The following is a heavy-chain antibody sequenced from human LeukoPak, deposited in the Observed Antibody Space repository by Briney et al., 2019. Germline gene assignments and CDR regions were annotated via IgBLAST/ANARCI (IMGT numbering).Heavy chain of an antibody. CDR1: VGAFSGYY. J-gene: IGHJ4*02. CDR3: ARVGPFITMVRVPYYFDY. CDR2: MSDSGST. D-gene: IGHD3-10*01. Sequence: SETLSLTCAVYVGAFSGYYGSCTRQPPGKGLEGIGEMSDSGSTNYNTSLNSRVTISVYTSKNQCSLKLSSVTAADTAVYYCARVGPFITMVRVPYYFDYWGQGTLVTVSS. V-gene: IGHV4-34*01.